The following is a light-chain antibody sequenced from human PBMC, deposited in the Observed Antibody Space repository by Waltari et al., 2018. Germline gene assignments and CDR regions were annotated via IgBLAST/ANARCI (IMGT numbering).Light chain of an antibody. J-gene: IGLJ2*01. V-gene: IGLV2-8*01. CDR1: SSDVGGYNY. CDR2: EGS. CDR3: SSYAGSNKL. Sequence: QSALTQPPSASGSPGQSVTISCTGTSSDVGGYNYVSWYQQHPGKAPKLMIYEGSKRPSGVPHRFAGSKSGNTASRTVSGLQAEDEADYYCSSYAGSNKLFGGGTKLTVL.